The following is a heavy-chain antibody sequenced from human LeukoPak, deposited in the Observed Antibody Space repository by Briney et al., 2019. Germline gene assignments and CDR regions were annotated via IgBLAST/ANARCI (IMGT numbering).Heavy chain of an antibody. CDR1: GFTFSRYW. CDR2: IKQDGGER. J-gene: IGHJ4*02. V-gene: IGHV3-7*01. D-gene: IGHD6-19*01. CDR3: VRDSSGMY. Sequence: GGSLRLSCAASGFTFSRYWMSWVRQAPGKGLEWVANIKQDGGERYYVDSVKGRFTISRDNAKNSLYLQMNSLRAEETAVYYCVRDSSGMYWGQGTLVTVFS.